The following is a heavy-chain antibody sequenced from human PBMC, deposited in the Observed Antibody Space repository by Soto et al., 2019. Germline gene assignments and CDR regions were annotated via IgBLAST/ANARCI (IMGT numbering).Heavy chain of an antibody. V-gene: IGHV3-23*01. Sequence: GGSRRLSCVASGFTFSSYAMSWVRQAPGKGLEWVSAISGSGGSANYADSVKGRFTISRDNSKNTLHLQMNSLRAEDTALYYCAKGRGGSGSLTPRVDFWGQGTLVTVSS. CDR2: ISGSGGSA. J-gene: IGHJ4*02. CDR3: AKGRGGSGSLTPRVDF. CDR1: GFTFSSYA. D-gene: IGHD3-10*01.